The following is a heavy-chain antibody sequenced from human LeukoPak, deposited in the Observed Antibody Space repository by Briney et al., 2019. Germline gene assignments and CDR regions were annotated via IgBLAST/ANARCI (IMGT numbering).Heavy chain of an antibody. Sequence: ASVKVSCKASGFTFTGYYLHWVRQAPGQGLEWMGWISAYNGNTNYAQKLQGRVTMTTDTSTSTAYMELRSLRSDDTAVYYCARGELMVYAEIDYWGQGTLVTVSS. D-gene: IGHD2-8*01. CDR3: ARGELMVYAEIDY. CDR2: ISAYNGNT. CDR1: GFTFTGYY. J-gene: IGHJ4*02. V-gene: IGHV1-18*04.